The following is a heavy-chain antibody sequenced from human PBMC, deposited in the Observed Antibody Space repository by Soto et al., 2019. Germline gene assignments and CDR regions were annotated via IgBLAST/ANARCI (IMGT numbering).Heavy chain of an antibody. CDR2: IIASNGTT. CDR1: GGTFSSYA. CDR3: ARAGLPLLWFGSSNPYFDY. Sequence: ASVKVSCKASGGTFSSYAISWVRQAPGQRLEWMGWIIASNGTTKYSQKFQGRVTITRDKSASTAYMELSSLRSEDTAVYYCARAGLPLLWFGSSNPYFDYWGQGTLVTVSS. V-gene: IGHV1-3*01. J-gene: IGHJ4*02. D-gene: IGHD3-10*01.